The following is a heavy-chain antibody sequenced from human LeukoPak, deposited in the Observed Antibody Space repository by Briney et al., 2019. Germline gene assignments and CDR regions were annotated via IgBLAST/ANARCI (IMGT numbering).Heavy chain of an antibody. CDR3: TSGYRDDLFDY. CDR1: GGSISSSTYY. CDR2: IYYSGST. J-gene: IGHJ4*02. V-gene: IGHV4-39*07. Sequence: SETLSLTCTVSGGSISSSTYYWGWIRQPPGKGLEWIGSIYYSGSTYYNPSLKSRVTISVDTSRNQLSLKLSSVTAADTAVYYCTSGYRDDLFDYWGQGILATVSS. D-gene: IGHD5-18*01.